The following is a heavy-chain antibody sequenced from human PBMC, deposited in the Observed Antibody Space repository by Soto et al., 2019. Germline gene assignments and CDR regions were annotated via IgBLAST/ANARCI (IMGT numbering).Heavy chain of an antibody. V-gene: IGHV4-30-4*01. CDR2: IYYSGST. J-gene: IGHJ4*02. CDR1: GGSISSGDYY. D-gene: IGHD3-22*01. Sequence: SETLSLTCTVSGGSISSGDYYWSWIRQPPGKGLGWIGYIYYSGSTYYNPSLKSRVTISVDTSKNQFSLKLSSVTAADTAVYYCARAPASSGYSIFDYWGQGTLVTVSS. CDR3: ARAPASSGYSIFDY.